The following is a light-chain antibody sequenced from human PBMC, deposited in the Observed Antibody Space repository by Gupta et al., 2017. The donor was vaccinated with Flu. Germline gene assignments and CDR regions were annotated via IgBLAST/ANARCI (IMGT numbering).Light chain of an antibody. CDR3: RQALQAPWT. J-gene: IGKJ1*01. Sequence: DIVMTQSPLSLPVTPGEPASISCRSSQSLLHSNGYNYLDWYLQKPGQSPQLLMYLGSSRASGVPDRISGSGSGTDFTLRISRVEAEDVGIYYCRQALQAPWTFGQGTKVEIK. CDR1: QSLLHSNGYNY. V-gene: IGKV2-28*01. CDR2: LGS.